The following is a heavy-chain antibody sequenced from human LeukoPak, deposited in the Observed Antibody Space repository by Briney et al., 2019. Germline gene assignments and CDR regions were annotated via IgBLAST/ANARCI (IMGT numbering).Heavy chain of an antibody. CDR3: ARAGETYDFWSGPNRIDY. Sequence: PGGSLRLPCAASGFTFDDYGMSWVRQAPGKGLEWVSGINWNGGSTGYADSVKGRFTISRDNAKNSLYLQMNSLRAEDTALYYCARAGETYDFWSGPNRIDYWGQGTLVTVSS. CDR2: INWNGGST. V-gene: IGHV3-20*04. D-gene: IGHD3-3*01. J-gene: IGHJ4*02. CDR1: GFTFDDYG.